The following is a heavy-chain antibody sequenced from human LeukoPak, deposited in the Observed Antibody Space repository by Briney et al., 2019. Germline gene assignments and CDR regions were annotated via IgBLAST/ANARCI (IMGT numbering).Heavy chain of an antibody. CDR1: GFTFTSSA. V-gene: IGHV1-58*01. J-gene: IGHJ6*02. Sequence: ASVKDSCKASGFTFTSSAVQWVRQARGQRLEWIGWIVVGSGNTNYAQKFQERVTITKDMSTSTAYMELSSLRSEDTAVYYCAKEFGVGIAAGFYYYYGMDVWGQGTTVTVSS. CDR3: AKEFGVGIAAGFYYYYGMDV. D-gene: IGHD6-13*01. CDR2: IVVGSGNT.